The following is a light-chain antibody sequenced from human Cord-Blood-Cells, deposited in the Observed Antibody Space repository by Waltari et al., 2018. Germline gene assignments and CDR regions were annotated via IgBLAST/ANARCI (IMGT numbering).Light chain of an antibody. V-gene: IGKV1-39*01. J-gene: IGKJ4*01. CDR2: AAS. CDR3: QQSYSTPLT. Sequence: DIQMTQSPASLSALVGLRATITCRASQSSSSYLNWYQQKPGKAPKLLIYAASSLQSGVPSRFSGSGSGTDFTLTISSLQPEDFATYYCQQSYSTPLTFGGGTKVEIK. CDR1: QSSSSY.